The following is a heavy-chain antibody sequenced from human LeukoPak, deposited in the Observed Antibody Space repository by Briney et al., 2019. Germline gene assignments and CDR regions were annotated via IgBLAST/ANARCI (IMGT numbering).Heavy chain of an antibody. CDR2: INHSGST. CDR3: ARGPIGGWFDP. Sequence: GSLRLSCAASGFTFSSYSMNWVRQPPGKGLEWIGEINHSGSTNYNPSLKSRVTISVDTSKNQFSLKLSSVTAADTAVYYCARGPIGGWFDPWGQGTLVTVSS. CDR1: GFTFSSYS. V-gene: IGHV4-34*01. J-gene: IGHJ5*02. D-gene: IGHD2/OR15-2a*01.